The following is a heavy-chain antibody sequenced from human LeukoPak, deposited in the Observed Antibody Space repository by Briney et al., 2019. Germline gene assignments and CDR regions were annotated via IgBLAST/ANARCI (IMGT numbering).Heavy chain of an antibody. CDR3: ASELGSSGYDY. Sequence: AGGSLRLSCAASGFTVSSNYMSWVRQAPGKGLEWVSVIYSGGSTYYADSVKGRFTISRDNSKNTLYLQMNSLRAEDTAVYYCASELGSSGYDYWGQGTLVTVSS. V-gene: IGHV3-66*01. J-gene: IGHJ4*02. CDR1: GFTVSSNY. CDR2: IYSGGST. D-gene: IGHD3-22*01.